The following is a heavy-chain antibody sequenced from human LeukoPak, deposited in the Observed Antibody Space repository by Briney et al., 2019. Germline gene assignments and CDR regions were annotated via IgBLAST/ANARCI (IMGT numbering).Heavy chain of an antibody. CDR3: ARDQGYCSGGSCYVWFDP. J-gene: IGHJ5*02. CDR1: GGSISSYY. D-gene: IGHD2-15*01. Sequence: SETLSLTCTVSGGSISSYYWSWIRQPAGKGLEWIGRIYTSGSTNYNPSLKSRVTMSVDTSKNQFSLRLSSVTAADTAVYYCARDQGYCSGGSCYVWFDPWGQGTLVTVSS. CDR2: IYTSGST. V-gene: IGHV4-4*07.